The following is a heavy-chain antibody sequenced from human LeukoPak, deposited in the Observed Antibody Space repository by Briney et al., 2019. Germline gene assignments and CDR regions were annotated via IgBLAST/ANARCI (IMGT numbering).Heavy chain of an antibody. J-gene: IGHJ6*03. D-gene: IGHD2/OR15-2a*01. V-gene: IGHV4-34*01. CDR2: INPSGSP. CDR3: ASVRHDSLEYYYYIDV. Sequence: PSETLSLTCAVYGDSLSRYYWTWIRQPPGKGLEWLGEINPSGSPDYNPSLKSRVTISVDTSKNQFSLRLTSVTAADTAVYYCASVRHDSLEYYYYIDVWGKGITVTVSS. CDR1: GDSLSRYY.